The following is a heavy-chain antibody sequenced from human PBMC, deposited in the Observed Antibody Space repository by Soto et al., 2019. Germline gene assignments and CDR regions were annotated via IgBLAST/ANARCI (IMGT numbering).Heavy chain of an antibody. CDR1: GASISSRDYY. CDR3: GRVMIGTSRHTDSDY. Sequence: SETLSLTCSVSGASISSRDYYWGWIRQTPGKGLEWIGNIDYNGVTYYNPSLKSRVTVSNDTSKNQFSLKVASVTAADTAIYYCGRVMIGTSRHTDSDYWGQGTQVTVSS. D-gene: IGHD2-2*01. CDR2: IDYNGVT. V-gene: IGHV4-39*01. J-gene: IGHJ4*02.